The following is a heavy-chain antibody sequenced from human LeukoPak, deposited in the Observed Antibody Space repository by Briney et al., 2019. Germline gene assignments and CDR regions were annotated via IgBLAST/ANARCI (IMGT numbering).Heavy chain of an antibody. CDR2: ISGSGGST. V-gene: IGHV3-23*01. Sequence: GGSLRLSCAASGFTFSSYAMSWVRQAPGKGLEWVSAISGSGGSTYYADSVKGRFTISRDNSKNTLCLQMNSLRAEDTAVYYCAKDKGYGSGSYADYYFDYWGQGTLVTVSS. D-gene: IGHD3-10*01. CDR1: GFTFSSYA. J-gene: IGHJ4*02. CDR3: AKDKGYGSGSYADYYFDY.